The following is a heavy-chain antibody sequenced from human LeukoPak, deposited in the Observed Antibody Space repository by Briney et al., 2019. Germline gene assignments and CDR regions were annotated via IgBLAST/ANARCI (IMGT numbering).Heavy chain of an antibody. D-gene: IGHD6-13*01. CDR1: GYSFTSYW. CDR2: IHPGDSNT. J-gene: IGHJ1*01. CDR3: AISAHGYFQY. Sequence: PGESLKISCKTSGYSFTSYWIAWVRQMPGKGLEWMAIIHPGDSNTRYSPSFQGQVTISADKSIDTAFLQWSSLKASDTAMYYCAISAHGYFQYWGQDTLVTVSS. V-gene: IGHV5-51*03.